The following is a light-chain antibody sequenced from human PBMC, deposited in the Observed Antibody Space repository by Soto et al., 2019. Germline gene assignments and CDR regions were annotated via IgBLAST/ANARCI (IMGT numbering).Light chain of an antibody. CDR3: LQDYNSPPT. J-gene: IGKJ1*01. Sequence: EIVLTQSPATLSLSPGERATLPCRASETISTYLGWYQQKPGQPPKPLIYDASTRATGIPARFSGSGSGTDFTLTISCLEPEDSATYYCLQDYNSPPTFGQGTKV. CDR1: ETISTY. CDR2: DAS. V-gene: IGKV3-11*01.